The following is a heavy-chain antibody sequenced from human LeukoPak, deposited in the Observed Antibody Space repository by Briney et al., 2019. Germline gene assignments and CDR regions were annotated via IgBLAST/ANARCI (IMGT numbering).Heavy chain of an antibody. D-gene: IGHD3-10*01. J-gene: IGHJ4*02. CDR1: GFTFSTYG. V-gene: IGHV3-48*04. Sequence: GGSLRLSCAAFGFTFSTYGMNWVRQAPGKGLEWVSYISSSGSTIYYADSVKGRFTISRDNAKNSLFLQMNSLRAEDTAVYYCARKGVLWFGELLLPYYFDYWGQGTLVTVSS. CDR2: ISSSGSTI. CDR3: ARKGVLWFGELLLPYYFDY.